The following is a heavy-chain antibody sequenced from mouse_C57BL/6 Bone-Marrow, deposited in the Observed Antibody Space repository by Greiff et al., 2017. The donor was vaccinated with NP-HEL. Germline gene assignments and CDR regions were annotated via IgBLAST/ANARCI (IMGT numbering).Heavy chain of an antibody. D-gene: IGHD1-1*01. CDR2: ISSGSSTI. CDR1: GFTFSDYG. CDR3: ASLYYGSSYVLFDY. Sequence: EVQLVESGGGLVKPGGSLKLSCAASGFTFSDYGMHWVRQAPEKGLEWVAYISSGSSTIYYADTVKGRFTISRGNAKNTLFLQMTSLRSEDTAMYYCASLYYGSSYVLFDYWGQGTTLTVSS. J-gene: IGHJ2*01. V-gene: IGHV5-17*01.